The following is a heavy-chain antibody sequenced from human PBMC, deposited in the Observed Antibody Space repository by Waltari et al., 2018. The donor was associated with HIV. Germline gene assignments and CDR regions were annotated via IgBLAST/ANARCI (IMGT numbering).Heavy chain of an antibody. CDR3: ARDKLGDPAPV. Sequence: EAQLEESGGALIQTGGSLRVSCVGTGFIFSTYSLNWVRQAPGSGLEWVAYIGSSGTTLYADSVKGRFTISRDNAKNSVFLQMNSLREDDTALYFCARDKLGDPAPVWGQGTTVTVSS. J-gene: IGHJ6*02. CDR2: IGSSGTTL. V-gene: IGHV3-48*02. CDR1: GFIFSTYS. D-gene: IGHD1-26*01.